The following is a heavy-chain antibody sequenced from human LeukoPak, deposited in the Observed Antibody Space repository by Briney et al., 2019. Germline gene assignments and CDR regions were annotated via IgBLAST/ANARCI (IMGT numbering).Heavy chain of an antibody. D-gene: IGHD3-9*01. Sequence: GGSLRLSCAASGFTFSSYNMNWVRQAPGKGLEWVSYISSSSSAIYYADSVKGRFTISRDNAKNSLYLQMNSLRAEDTAVYYCARDPPNYDILTGYPRDAFDIWGQGTMVTVSS. CDR2: ISSSSSAI. J-gene: IGHJ3*02. V-gene: IGHV3-48*04. CDR1: GFTFSSYN. CDR3: ARDPPNYDILTGYPRDAFDI.